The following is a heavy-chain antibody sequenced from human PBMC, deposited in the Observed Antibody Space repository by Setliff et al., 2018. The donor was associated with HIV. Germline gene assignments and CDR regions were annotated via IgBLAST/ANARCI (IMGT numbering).Heavy chain of an antibody. CDR1: GGTFSSYA. CDR2: IIPMFGTR. Sequence: ASVKVSCKASGGTFSSYAINWVRQAPGQGLEWMGGIIPMFGTRNYAQKFQGRVTITTDESTSTAYMELSSLRSEDTAVYYCARAGYYYDTTDYYYGGGLGYWGQGTLVTVSS. D-gene: IGHD3-22*01. J-gene: IGHJ4*02. CDR3: ARAGYYYDTTDYYYGGGLGY. V-gene: IGHV1-69*05.